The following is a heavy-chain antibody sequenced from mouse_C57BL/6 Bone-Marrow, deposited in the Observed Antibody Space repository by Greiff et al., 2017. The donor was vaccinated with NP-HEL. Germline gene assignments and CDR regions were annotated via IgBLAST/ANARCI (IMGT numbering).Heavy chain of an antibody. V-gene: IGHV14-4*01. Sequence: EVQLQQSGAELVRPGASVKLSCTASGFNITDDYMHWVKQRPEQGLEWIGWIDPENGDTEYASKFQGKATITADTSSNTAYLQLSSLTSEDTAVYYCTRDYYGSSLQNFDYWGQGTTLTVSS. CDR1: GFNITDDY. CDR2: IDPENGDT. CDR3: TRDYYGSSLQNFDY. J-gene: IGHJ2*01. D-gene: IGHD1-1*01.